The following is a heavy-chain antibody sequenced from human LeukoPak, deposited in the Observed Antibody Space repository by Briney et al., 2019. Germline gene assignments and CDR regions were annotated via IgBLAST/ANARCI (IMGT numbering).Heavy chain of an antibody. J-gene: IGHJ4*02. CDR2: IGTAGDT. D-gene: IGHD6-19*01. CDR3: ARGPSSGWGTFDY. V-gene: IGHV3-13*04. Sequence: GGSLRLSCAASGFTFSNYDMHWVRQATGKGLEWVSAIGTAGDTYYPGSVKGRFTISRDNAKNSLYLQTNSLRTEDTAVYYCARGPSSGWGTFDYWGQGTLVAVSS. CDR1: GFTFSNYD.